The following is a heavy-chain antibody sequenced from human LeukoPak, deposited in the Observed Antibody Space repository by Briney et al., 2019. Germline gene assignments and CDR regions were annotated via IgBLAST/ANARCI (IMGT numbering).Heavy chain of an antibody. J-gene: IGHJ4*02. CDR1: GGTFSSYA. D-gene: IGHD3-22*01. CDR3: ARQTYYYDSSGYYYSRVVDY. CDR2: IIPILGIA. Sequence: GASVKVSCKASGGTFSSYAISWVRQAPGQGLEWMGRIIPILGIANYAQKFQGRVTITADKSTSTAYMELSSLRSEDTAVYYCARQTYYYDSSGYYYSRVVDYWGQGTLVTVSS. V-gene: IGHV1-69*04.